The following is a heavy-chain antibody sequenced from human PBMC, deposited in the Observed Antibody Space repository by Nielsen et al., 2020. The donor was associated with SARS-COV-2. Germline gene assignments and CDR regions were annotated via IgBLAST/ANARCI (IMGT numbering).Heavy chain of an antibody. CDR1: GFTFSSYG. CDR3: AKDLKYYDILTGYMQISYPRGYYYYGMDV. Sequence: GESLKISCAASGFTFSSYGMHWVRQAPGKGLEWVAVISYDGSNKYYADSVKGRFTISRDNSKNTLYLQMNSLRAEDTAVYYCAKDLKYYDILTGYMQISYPRGYYYYGMDVWGQGTTVTVSS. CDR2: ISYDGSNK. V-gene: IGHV3-30*18. D-gene: IGHD3-9*01. J-gene: IGHJ6*02.